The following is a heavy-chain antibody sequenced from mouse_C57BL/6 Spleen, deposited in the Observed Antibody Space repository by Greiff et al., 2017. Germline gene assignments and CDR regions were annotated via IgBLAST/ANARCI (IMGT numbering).Heavy chain of an antibody. D-gene: IGHD4-1*01. J-gene: IGHJ3*01. Sequence: EVKLVESGEGLVKPGGSLKLSCAASGFTFSSYAMYWVRQTPEKRLEWVAYISSGGDYIYYADTVKGRVTISRDNARNTLYLQMSSLKSEDTAMYYGIWDVKSFAYWGQGTLVTVSA. CDR1: GFTFSSYA. V-gene: IGHV5-9-1*02. CDR3: IWDVKSFAY. CDR2: ISSGGDYI.